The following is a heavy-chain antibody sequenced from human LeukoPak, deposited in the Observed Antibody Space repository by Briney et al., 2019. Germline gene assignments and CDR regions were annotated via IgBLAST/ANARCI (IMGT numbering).Heavy chain of an antibody. J-gene: IGHJ4*02. V-gene: IGHV3-7*01. CDR3: VRAGWELDY. Sequence: GGSLRLSCAASGFTFSTYWMAWVRQAPGKGLQWVAHIKEDGSEKYYLDSVRGRFTIGRDDARSSLYLQMTSLRAEDTALYYCVRAGWELDYWGQGTPVTVSS. D-gene: IGHD1-26*01. CDR2: IKEDGSEK. CDR1: GFTFSTYW.